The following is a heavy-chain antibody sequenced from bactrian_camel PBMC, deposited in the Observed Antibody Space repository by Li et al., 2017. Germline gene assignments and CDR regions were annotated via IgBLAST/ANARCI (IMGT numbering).Heavy chain of an antibody. CDR1: TGLTHQYC. J-gene: IGHJ4*01. Sequence: HVQLVEPGGGSVQTGGSLKLSCTVRTGLTHQYCMAWFRQIPGKEREAVAGVYLGGGKYYADSVKGRFTISRDNAKNTVYLQMNNLKPEDTAVYHCAGLCFGQGTQVTVS. D-gene: IGHD1*01. CDR2: VYLGGGK. V-gene: IGHV3S53*01.